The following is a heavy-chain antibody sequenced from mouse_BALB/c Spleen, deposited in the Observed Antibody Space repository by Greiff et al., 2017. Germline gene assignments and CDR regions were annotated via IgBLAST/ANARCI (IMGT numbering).Heavy chain of an antibody. D-gene: IGHD2-2*01. CDR2: ISCYNGAT. CDR3: AGDYGYDRGAAMDY. CDR1: GYSFTGYY. Sequence: LVKTGASVKISCKASGYSFTGYYMHWVKQSHGKSLEWIGYISCYNGATSYNQKFKGKATFTVDTSSSTAYMQFNSLTSEDSAVYYCAGDYGYDRGAAMDYWGQGTSVTVSS. J-gene: IGHJ4*01. V-gene: IGHV1S34*01.